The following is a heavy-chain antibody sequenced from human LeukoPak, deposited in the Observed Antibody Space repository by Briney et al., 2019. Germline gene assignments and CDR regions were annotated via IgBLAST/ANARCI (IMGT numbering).Heavy chain of an antibody. J-gene: IGHJ1*01. Sequence: PSETLSLTCTVSGDSISSYYWSWIRQPAGKGLEWIGRIYTSGSTNYNPSLKSRVTMSVDTSKNQFSLKLSSVTAADTAVYYCAGYCSSTSCYTEYFQHWGQGTLVTVSS. CDR2: IYTSGST. CDR1: GDSISSYY. D-gene: IGHD2-2*02. V-gene: IGHV4-4*07. CDR3: AGYCSSTSCYTEYFQH.